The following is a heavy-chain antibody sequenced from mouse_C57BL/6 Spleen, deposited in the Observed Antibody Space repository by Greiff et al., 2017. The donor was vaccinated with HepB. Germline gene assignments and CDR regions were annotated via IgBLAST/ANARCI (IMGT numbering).Heavy chain of an antibody. D-gene: IGHD1-1*01. CDR3: ERQALHYCSSPYYFDY. V-gene: IGHV5-6*01. J-gene: IGHJ2*01. Sequence: EVKLVESGGDLVKPGGSLKLSCAASGFTFSSYGMSWVRQTPDKRLEWVATISSGGSYTYYPDSVKGRFTISRDNATNTLYLQMSSLKSEDTAMYYCERQALHYCSSPYYFDYWGQGTTLTVSS. CDR2: ISSGGSYT. CDR1: GFTFSSYG.